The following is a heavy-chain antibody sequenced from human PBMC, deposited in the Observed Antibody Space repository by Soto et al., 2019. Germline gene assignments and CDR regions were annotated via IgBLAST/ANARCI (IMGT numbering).Heavy chain of an antibody. V-gene: IGHV3-43*01. D-gene: IGHD3-22*01. CDR3: AKYISGWSEYYDSSGYSSPYYYYGMDV. CDR1: GFTFDDYT. J-gene: IGHJ6*02. Sequence: GGSLRLSCAASGFTFDDYTMHWVRQAPGKGLEWVSLISWDGGSTYYADSVKGRFTISRDNSKNSLYLQMNSLRTEDTDLYYSAKYISGWSEYYDSSGYSSPYYYYGMDVWGQGTTVTVSS. CDR2: ISWDGGST.